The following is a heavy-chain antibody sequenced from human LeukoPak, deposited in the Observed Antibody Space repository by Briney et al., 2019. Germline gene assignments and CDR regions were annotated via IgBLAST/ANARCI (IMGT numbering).Heavy chain of an antibody. CDR2: INHSGST. CDR1: GGSFSGYY. V-gene: IGHV4-34*01. J-gene: IGHJ6*02. CDR3: ARAGIQLSYYYYGMDV. Sequence: SETLSLTCAVYGGSFSGYYWSWIRQPPGKGLEWIGEINHSGSTNYNPSLKSRVTISVDTSKNQFSLKLSSVTAADTAVYYCARAGIQLSYYYYGMDVWGQGTTVTVSS. D-gene: IGHD5-18*01.